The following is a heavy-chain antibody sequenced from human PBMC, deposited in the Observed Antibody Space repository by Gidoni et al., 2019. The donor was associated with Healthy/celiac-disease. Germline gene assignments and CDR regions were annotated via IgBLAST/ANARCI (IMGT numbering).Heavy chain of an antibody. CDR3: AREAPGGVNYYYYGMDV. CDR2: IIPIFGTA. CDR1: GGTFSSYA. Sequence: QVQLVQSGAEVKKPGSSVTVSCKASGGTFSSYAISWVRQAPGQGLEWMGGIIPIFGTANYAQKFQGRVTITADESTSTAYMELSSLRSEDTAVYYCAREAPGGVNYYYYGMDVWGQGTTVTVSS. J-gene: IGHJ6*02. D-gene: IGHD2-8*02. V-gene: IGHV1-69*12.